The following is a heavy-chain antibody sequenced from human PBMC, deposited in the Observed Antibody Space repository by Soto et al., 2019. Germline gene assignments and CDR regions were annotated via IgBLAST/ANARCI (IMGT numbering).Heavy chain of an antibody. D-gene: IGHD3-10*01. J-gene: IGHJ4*02. V-gene: IGHV1-18*04. CDR2: IAPHSGRT. CDR1: GYAFTSYG. Sequence: QVQLVQSGPEVKNPGASVRVSCVASGYAFTSYGVNWVRQAPGQGLEWMGWIAPHSGRTTYLPKFQGRVTMTADVSTNTAYIELRSIKSDDTGTYFCASAATGSYHSAYWGQGTVVTVSS. CDR3: ASAATGSYHSAY.